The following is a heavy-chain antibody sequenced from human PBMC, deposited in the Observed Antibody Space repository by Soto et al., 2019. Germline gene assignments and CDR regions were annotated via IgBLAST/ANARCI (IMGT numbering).Heavy chain of an antibody. CDR3: TGGGGEGSLFVGLEV. CDR2: FYPRDSAA. CDR1: EYSFTTHI. Sequence: GESLKISCVFSEYSFTTHIVARDRQMPRKGLEWMGIFYPRDSAATYSPSFQGQVTMSADKSSSTAYLQWNSLQASDTATYYCTGGGGEGSLFVGLEVWGQGTTFTVSS. V-gene: IGHV5-51*01. D-gene: IGHD1-26*01. J-gene: IGHJ6*02.